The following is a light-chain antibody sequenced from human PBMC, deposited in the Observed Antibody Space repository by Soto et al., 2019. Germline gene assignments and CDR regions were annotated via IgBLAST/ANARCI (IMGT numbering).Light chain of an antibody. CDR3: QQFSSYPLT. CDR2: DAS. CDR1: QTVRNNY. J-gene: IGKJ4*02. V-gene: IGKV3-20*01. Sequence: EFALTQSPCTLSLSPGERATLSCRASQTVRNNYLAWYQQKPSQAPRLLIYDASSRATGIPDRFSGGGSGTDFTLTISRLEPEDFAVYYCQQFSSYPLTFGGGTKVEIK.